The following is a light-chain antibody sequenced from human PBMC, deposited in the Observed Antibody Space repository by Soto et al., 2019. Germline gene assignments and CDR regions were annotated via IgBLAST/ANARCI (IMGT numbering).Light chain of an antibody. CDR1: QSVGSK. CDR2: DAS. J-gene: IGKJ3*01. Sequence: EIVMTQSPATLSVSPGERASLSCRASQSVGSKLAWYQHKPGQAPRLLIYDASTRATGFPARFSGSGSGTAFTLTSSSLQPEDFAVYYWQQYNNWPPFTFGPGTKVDIK. V-gene: IGKV3-15*01. CDR3: QQYNNWPPFT.